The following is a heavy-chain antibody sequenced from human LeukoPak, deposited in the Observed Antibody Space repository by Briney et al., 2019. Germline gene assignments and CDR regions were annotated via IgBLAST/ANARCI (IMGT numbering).Heavy chain of an antibody. V-gene: IGHV4-4*07. D-gene: IGHD6-19*01. CDR1: GGSISSYY. Sequence: PSETLSLTCTVSGGSISSYYWSWIRQPAGKGLEWIGRIYTSGSTNYNPSLKSRLTMSVDTYKNQFSLKLSSVTAADTAVYYCARSRPYSSGWYSPFDYWGQGTLVTVSS. J-gene: IGHJ4*02. CDR2: IYTSGST. CDR3: ARSRPYSSGWYSPFDY.